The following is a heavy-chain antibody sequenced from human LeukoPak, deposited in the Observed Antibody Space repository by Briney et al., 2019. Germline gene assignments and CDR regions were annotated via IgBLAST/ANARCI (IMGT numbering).Heavy chain of an antibody. CDR1: GFTFSSYS. Sequence: GGSLRLSCAASGFTFSSYSMNWVRQAPGKGLEWVSSISSSSSYIYYADSVKGRFTISRDNAKNSLYLQMNSLRAEDTAVYYCARVLWFGELLSRPLDYWGQGTLVTVPS. CDR3: ARVLWFGELLSRPLDY. D-gene: IGHD3-10*01. CDR2: ISSSSSYI. J-gene: IGHJ4*02. V-gene: IGHV3-21*01.